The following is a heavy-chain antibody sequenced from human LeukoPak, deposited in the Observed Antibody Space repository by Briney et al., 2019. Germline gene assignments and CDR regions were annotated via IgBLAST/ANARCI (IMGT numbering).Heavy chain of an antibody. D-gene: IGHD3-9*01. CDR3: TTGTYDIRFDP. CDR2: ISLDRVTT. V-gene: IGHV3-30-3*01. J-gene: IGHJ5*02. Sequence: GGSLRLSCVASGFTFSRYTMHWVRQTPGKGLEWVAVISLDRVTTFYADSVKGRFTISRDNSKNTLYLRMNSLRPEDTAVYYCTTGTYDIRFDPWGQGTLVTVSS. CDR1: GFTFSRYT.